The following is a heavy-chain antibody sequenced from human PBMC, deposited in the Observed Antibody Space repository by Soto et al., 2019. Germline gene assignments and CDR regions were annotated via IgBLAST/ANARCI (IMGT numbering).Heavy chain of an antibody. CDR3: ALGGGSNSLAYFDP. Sequence: SETLSLTCAVYGGSFSGYYWSWIRQPPGKGLEWIGEINHSGSTNYNPSLKSRVTISVDTSKNQFSLKLSSVTAADTAVYYCALGGGSNSLAYFDPWGQGTLVTVS. CDR2: INHSGST. V-gene: IGHV4-34*01. D-gene: IGHD1-26*01. CDR1: GGSFSGYY. J-gene: IGHJ5*02.